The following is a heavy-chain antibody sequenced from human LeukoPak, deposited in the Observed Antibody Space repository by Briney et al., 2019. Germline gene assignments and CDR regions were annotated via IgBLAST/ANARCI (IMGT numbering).Heavy chain of an antibody. D-gene: IGHD3-10*01. V-gene: IGHV4-59*01. J-gene: IGHJ4*02. CDR3: ARPYGWGNYFDY. Sequence: PSETLSLTCSVSGGSISTYYWSWIRQPPGKGLEWIGYISFSGSANYNPSLKSRVTISVDTSKNQFSLRLSPVTAADTAVYFWARPYGWGNYFDYWGQGTLVAVSS. CDR2: ISFSGSA. CDR1: GGSISTYY.